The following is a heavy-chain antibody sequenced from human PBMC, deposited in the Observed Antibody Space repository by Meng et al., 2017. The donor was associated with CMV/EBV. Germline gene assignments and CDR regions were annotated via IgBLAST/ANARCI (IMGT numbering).Heavy chain of an antibody. CDR3: ARRPGYSGSWSGDAFDI. D-gene: IGHD6-13*01. Sequence: GGSLRLSCAASGFTFSSYWMHWVRQAPGKGLVWVSRINSDGSSTSYADSVKGRFTISRDNAKNTLYLQMNSLRAEDTAVYYCARRPGYSGSWSGDAFDIWGQGTMVTVSS. J-gene: IGHJ3*02. CDR1: GFTFSSYW. V-gene: IGHV3-74*01. CDR2: INSDGSST.